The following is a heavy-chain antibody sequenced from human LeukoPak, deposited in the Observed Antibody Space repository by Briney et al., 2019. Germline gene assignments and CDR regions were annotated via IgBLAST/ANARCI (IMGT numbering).Heavy chain of an antibody. Sequence: GGSLRLSCAASGFTFSSYAMSWVRQAPGKGLEWVSVIYSGGSTYYADSVKGRFTISRDNSKNTVDLQMNSLRVEDTAVYYCAMRGNTWYDCWGQGTLVTVSS. J-gene: IGHJ4*02. CDR1: GFTFSSYA. CDR3: AMRGNTWYDC. CDR2: IYSGGST. D-gene: IGHD6-13*01. V-gene: IGHV3-53*01.